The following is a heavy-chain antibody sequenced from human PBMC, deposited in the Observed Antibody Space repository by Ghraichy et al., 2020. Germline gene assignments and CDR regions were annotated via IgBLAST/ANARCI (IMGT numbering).Heavy chain of an antibody. Sequence: SVKVSCKASGGTFTTFGVRWVRQVPGQGLEWMGGTIPFSDTAHYAPKFQGRVTITADESTSTVYMELSSLRSEDTAVYYCATDSMTTVIQAYFDNCGQGTLVTVSS. CDR3: ATDSMTTVIQAYFDN. D-gene: IGHD4-11*01. V-gene: IGHV1-69*13. CDR1: GGTFTTFG. CDR2: TIPFSDTA. J-gene: IGHJ4*02.